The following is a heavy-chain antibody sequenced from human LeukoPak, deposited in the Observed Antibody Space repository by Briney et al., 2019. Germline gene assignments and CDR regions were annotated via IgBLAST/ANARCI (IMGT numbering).Heavy chain of an antibody. Sequence: PGGSLRLSCAASGFTFSSYSMNWVRQAPGKGLEWVSSISSSSSYIYYADSVKGRFTISRDNAKNSLYLQMNSLRAEDTAVYYCARELGDSSGYLYWGQGTLVTVSS. CDR3: ARELGDSSGYLY. V-gene: IGHV3-21*01. CDR1: GFTFSSYS. J-gene: IGHJ4*02. CDR2: ISSSSSYI. D-gene: IGHD3-22*01.